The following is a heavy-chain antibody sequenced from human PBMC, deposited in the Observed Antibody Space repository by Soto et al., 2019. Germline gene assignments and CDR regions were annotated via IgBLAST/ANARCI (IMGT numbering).Heavy chain of an antibody. J-gene: IGHJ4*02. Sequence: ASVKDSCKASGYTFTSYAMHWVRQAPGQRLEWMGWINAGNGNTKYSQKFQGRVTITRDTSASTAYMELSSLRSEDTAVYYCARGRYSSSYFFAYWARRTLVTVSS. CDR3: ARGRYSSSYFFAY. CDR2: INAGNGNT. D-gene: IGHD6-6*01. V-gene: IGHV1-3*01. CDR1: GYTFTSYA.